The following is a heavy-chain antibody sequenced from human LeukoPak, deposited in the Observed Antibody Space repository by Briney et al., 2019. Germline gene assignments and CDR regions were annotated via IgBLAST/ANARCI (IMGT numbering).Heavy chain of an antibody. CDR3: ASAGSGSYMAKYFDL. CDR2: IIPIFGTA. J-gene: IGHJ2*01. CDR1: GGTFSSYA. D-gene: IGHD1-26*01. Sequence: SVKVSCKASGGTFSSYAISWVRQAPGQGLEWMGGIIPIFGTANYAQKFQGRVTITTDESTSTAYMELSSLRSEDTAVYYCASAGSGSYMAKYFDLWGRGTLVTVSS. V-gene: IGHV1-69*05.